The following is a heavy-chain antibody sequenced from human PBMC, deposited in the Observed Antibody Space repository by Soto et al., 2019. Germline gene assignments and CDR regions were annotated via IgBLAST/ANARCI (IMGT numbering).Heavy chain of an antibody. CDR1: GFTFSSYA. CDR2: ISGSGGST. D-gene: IGHD4-17*01. V-gene: IGHV3-23*01. CDR3: AKDLRGGRGNYDY. J-gene: IGHJ4*02. Sequence: GESLRLSCAASGFTFSSYAMSWVRQAPGKGLEWVSAISGSGGSTYYADSVKGRFTISRDNSKNTLYLQMNSLRAEDTAEYYCAKDLRGGRGNYDYWGQGTLVTVSA.